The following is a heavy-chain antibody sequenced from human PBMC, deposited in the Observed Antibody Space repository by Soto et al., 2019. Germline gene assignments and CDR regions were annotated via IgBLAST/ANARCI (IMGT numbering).Heavy chain of an antibody. J-gene: IGHJ4*02. CDR2: INPSGGST. CDR3: ARWGRDTAMGIPFDY. V-gene: IGHV1-46*01. Sequence: ASVKVSCKASGYTCASYYMHWVRQAPGQGLEGVGIINPSGGSTSYVQKVQGRVTMTRDTSTSTVYMELSSLRSEDTAVYYCARWGRDTAMGIPFDYWGQGTLVTVSS. CDR1: GYTCASYY. D-gene: IGHD5-18*01.